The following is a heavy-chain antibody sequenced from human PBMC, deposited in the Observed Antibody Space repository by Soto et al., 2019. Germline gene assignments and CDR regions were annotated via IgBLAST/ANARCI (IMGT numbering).Heavy chain of an antibody. Sequence: EVQLVESGGGLVQPGGSLRLSCAASGFTFSSYWMSWVRQAPGKGLEWVANIKQDGSEKYYVDSVKGRFTISRDNAKNSLYLQMNSLRAEDTAVYYCARHIIEYSGHDPFDYWGQGTLVTVSS. CDR2: IKQDGSEK. J-gene: IGHJ4*02. CDR3: ARHIIEYSGHDPFDY. CDR1: GFTFSSYW. V-gene: IGHV3-7*01. D-gene: IGHD5-12*01.